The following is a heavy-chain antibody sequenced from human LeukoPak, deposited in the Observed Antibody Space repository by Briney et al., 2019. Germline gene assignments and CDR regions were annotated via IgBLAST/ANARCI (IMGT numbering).Heavy chain of an antibody. Sequence: SETLSLTCTVFGGSISSGGYYWSWIRQHPGKGLEWIGYIYYSGSTYYNPSLKSRVTISVDTSKNQFSLKLSSVTAADTAVYYCARSTLRGSDYWGQGTLVTVSS. CDR1: GGSISSGGYY. CDR3: ARSTLRGSDY. J-gene: IGHJ4*02. V-gene: IGHV4-31*03. CDR2: IYYSGST. D-gene: IGHD3-16*01.